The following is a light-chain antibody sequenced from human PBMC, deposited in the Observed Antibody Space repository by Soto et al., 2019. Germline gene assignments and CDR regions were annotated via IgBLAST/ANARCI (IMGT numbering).Light chain of an antibody. J-gene: IGLJ2*01. Sequence: QSALTQPASVSGSPGQSITISCTGTSSDVGGYNYVSWYQQHPGKAPKFMIYDVSNRPSGVSNRFSGSKSGNTASLTISGLQAEDEADYYCSSYTSSSTLVFGGGTQRTVL. V-gene: IGLV2-14*01. CDR2: DVS. CDR1: SSDVGGYNY. CDR3: SSYTSSSTLV.